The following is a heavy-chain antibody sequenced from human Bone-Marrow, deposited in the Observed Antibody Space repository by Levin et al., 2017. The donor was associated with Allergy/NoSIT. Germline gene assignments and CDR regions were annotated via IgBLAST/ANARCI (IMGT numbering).Heavy chain of an antibody. D-gene: IGHD3-10*01. Sequence: RASVKVSCVDSRLTFNSYAMSWVRQAPGKRLEWVSAISGSGGRTHYADSVKGRFTISRDNSKNTLYLEMNSLRADDTAVYYCASFALGSLYYGLDVWGQGTTVTVSS. CDR2: ISGSGGRT. V-gene: IGHV3-23*01. CDR1: RLTFNSYA. CDR3: ASFALGSLYYGLDV. J-gene: IGHJ6*02.